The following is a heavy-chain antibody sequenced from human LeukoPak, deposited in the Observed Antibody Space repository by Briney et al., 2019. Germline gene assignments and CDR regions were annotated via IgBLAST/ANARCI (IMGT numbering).Heavy chain of an antibody. J-gene: IGHJ3*02. D-gene: IGHD3-10*01. CDR3: AREGAWNYYGSGSYYIDAFDI. CDR1: GFTFSSYW. Sequence: GGSLRLSCAASGFTFSSYWMSWVRQAPGKGLEWVANIKQDGSEKYYVDSVKGRFTISRDNAKNSLYLQMNSLRAEDTAVYYCAREGAWNYYGSGSYYIDAFDIWGQGTMVTVSS. V-gene: IGHV3-7*01. CDR2: IKQDGSEK.